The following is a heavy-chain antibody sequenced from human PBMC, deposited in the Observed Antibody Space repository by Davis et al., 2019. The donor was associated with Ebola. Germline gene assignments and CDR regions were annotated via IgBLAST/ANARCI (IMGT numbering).Heavy chain of an antibody. CDR3: ARDGRWLQLEFYYYYYGMDV. J-gene: IGHJ6*02. V-gene: IGHV3-48*02. Sequence: GFTFSPYSLHPVRQAPGHGLERVSYIRSSSSTLYYADSVKGRFTISRDNAKNSLYLQMNSLRDEDTAVYYCARDGRWLQLEFYYYYYGMDVWGQGTTVTVSS. CDR2: IRSSSSTL. D-gene: IGHD5-24*01. CDR1: GFTFSPYS.